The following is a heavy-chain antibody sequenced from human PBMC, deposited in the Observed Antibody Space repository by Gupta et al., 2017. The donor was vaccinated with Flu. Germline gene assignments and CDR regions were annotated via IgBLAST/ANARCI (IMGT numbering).Heavy chain of an antibody. Sequence: SGSYYWGWIGEPPGRGLEWIGSIYYSGSTYYNPSLKSRVTISVDTAKNQFSLKLSAVKGADTAVFYCARSPAMVRGHFDYWGQGTLVTVSS. J-gene: IGHJ4*02. V-gene: IGHV4-39*01. CDR2: IYYSGST. D-gene: IGHD3-10*01. CDR3: ARSPAMVRGHFDY. CDR1: SGSYY.